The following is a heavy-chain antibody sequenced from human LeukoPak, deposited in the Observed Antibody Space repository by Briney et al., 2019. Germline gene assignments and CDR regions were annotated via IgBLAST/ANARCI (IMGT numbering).Heavy chain of an antibody. CDR3: ARVGYSGYDYDY. D-gene: IGHD5-12*01. V-gene: IGHV3-33*01. J-gene: IGHJ4*02. CDR1: GFTFSSYG. Sequence: GGSLRLSCAASGFTFSSYGMHWVRQAPGKGLEWVAVIWYDGSNKYYADSVKGRFTISRDNSKDALYLQMNSLRAEDTAVYYCARVGYSGYDYDYWGQGTLVTVSS. CDR2: IWYDGSNK.